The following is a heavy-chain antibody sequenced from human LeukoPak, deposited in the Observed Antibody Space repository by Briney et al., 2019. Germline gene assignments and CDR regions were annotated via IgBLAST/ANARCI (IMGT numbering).Heavy chain of an antibody. Sequence: GKSLSLSCAASGFTFNKYAIHWVRQAPGKGLEWVSVISYDGNSTYYADSVRGRFTISRENSKNSLYLQVNSLRPEDTAVYYCARGKTATTSLNYWGQGTLVTVSS. D-gene: IGHD1-14*01. V-gene: IGHV3-30-3*01. CDR3: ARGKTATTSLNY. CDR2: ISYDGNST. J-gene: IGHJ4*02. CDR1: GFTFNKYA.